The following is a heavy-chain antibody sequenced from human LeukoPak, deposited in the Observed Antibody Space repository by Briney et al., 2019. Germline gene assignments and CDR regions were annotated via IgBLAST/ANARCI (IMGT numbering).Heavy chain of an antibody. Sequence: PGGSLRLSWAASGFTFSSYWMSWVRQAPAKGLEWVANIKQDGSEKYYVDSAKGRFTISRDNAKNSLYLQMNSLRVEDTAVYYCARISRGLYGSGSNYYGMDVWGKGTTVTVSS. CDR2: IKQDGSEK. J-gene: IGHJ6*04. D-gene: IGHD3-10*01. CDR1: GFTFSSYW. CDR3: ARISRGLYGSGSNYYGMDV. V-gene: IGHV3-7*03.